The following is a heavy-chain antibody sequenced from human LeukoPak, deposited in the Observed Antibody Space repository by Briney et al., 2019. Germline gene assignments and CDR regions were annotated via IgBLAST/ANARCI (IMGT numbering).Heavy chain of an antibody. CDR3: ARMCAARRIYYFDF. V-gene: IGHV1-46*01. J-gene: IGHJ4*02. CDR2: INPSSGST. CDR1: GYTFTSYH. D-gene: IGHD6-6*01. Sequence: ASVKVSCKASGYTFTSYHMHWVRLAPGQGLEWMGIINPSSGSTTYAQKFQDRVTMTRDTSTSTVYMDLSSLRSEDTAVYYCARMCAARRIYYFDFWGQGTLVTVSS.